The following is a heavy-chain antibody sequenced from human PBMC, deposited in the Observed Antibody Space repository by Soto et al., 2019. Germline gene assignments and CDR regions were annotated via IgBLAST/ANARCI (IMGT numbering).Heavy chain of an antibody. V-gene: IGHV3-74*01. D-gene: IGHD3-10*01. J-gene: IGHJ6*02. Sequence: EVQVVESGGGLVQPGGSLRLSCAASGFTFSNYWIHWVRQAPGKGLVWVSRINSDGTSTSYAESVKGRFTISRDNAKNTLYLQMNSLRVEDTAVYYCARAVRSGSYPYYYYGMDVWGQGTTVTVSS. CDR1: GFTFSNYW. CDR2: INSDGTST. CDR3: ARAVRSGSYPYYYYGMDV.